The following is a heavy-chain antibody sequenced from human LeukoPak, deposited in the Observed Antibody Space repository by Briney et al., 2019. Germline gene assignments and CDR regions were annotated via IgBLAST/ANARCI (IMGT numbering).Heavy chain of an antibody. Sequence: PGGSLRLSCAAAGFTFSIYSMNWVRQAPGKGLEWVSAISSSSSDMYYADSVKGRFTISRDNAKNSLYLQMSSLRAEDTAVYYCARDSYDILTGYPAHWGQGILVTVSS. J-gene: IGHJ4*02. V-gene: IGHV3-21*01. CDR1: GFTFSIYS. CDR2: ISSSSSDM. D-gene: IGHD3-9*01. CDR3: ARDSYDILTGYPAH.